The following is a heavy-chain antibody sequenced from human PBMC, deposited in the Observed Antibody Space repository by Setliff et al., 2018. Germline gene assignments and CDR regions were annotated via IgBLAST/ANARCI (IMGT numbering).Heavy chain of an antibody. CDR2: INHSGST. CDR3: ARGRGYCSSTSCSTYYYYYMDV. Sequence: SETLSLTCAVYGGSFSGYYWSWIRQPPGKGLEWIGEINHSGSTNYNPSLKSRVTISVDTSKNQFSLKLSSVTAADTAVYYCARGRGYCSSTSCSTYYYYYMDVWGKGTTVTVSS. J-gene: IGHJ6*03. D-gene: IGHD2-2*01. CDR1: GGSFSGYY. V-gene: IGHV4-34*01.